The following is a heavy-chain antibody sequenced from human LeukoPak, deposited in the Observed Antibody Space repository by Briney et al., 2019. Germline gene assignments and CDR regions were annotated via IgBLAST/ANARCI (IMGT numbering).Heavy chain of an antibody. D-gene: IGHD4-17*01. V-gene: IGHV4-34*01. CDR2: ISHSGYT. CDR3: ARHGFYGDSARRKFDP. J-gene: IGHJ5*02. Sequence: PSETLSLTCTVYNGSFSGYYWSWIRQPPGTGLEWIGEISHSGYTNLNPSLKSRLTISLDTPKNHFSLRLTSLTAADTAVYYCARHGFYGDSARRKFDPWGQGTLVTVSS. CDR1: NGSFSGYY.